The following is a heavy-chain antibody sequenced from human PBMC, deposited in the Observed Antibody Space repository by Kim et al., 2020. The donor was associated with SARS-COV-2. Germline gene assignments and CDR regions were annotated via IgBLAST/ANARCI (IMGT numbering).Heavy chain of an antibody. V-gene: IGHV3-48*02. Sequence: GGSLRLSCAASGFTFSSYSMNWVRQAPGKGLEWVSYISSSSSTIYYADSVKGRFTISRDNAKNSLYLQMNSLRDEDTAVYYCARRGGQATVVTRAFDYWGQGTLVTVSS. J-gene: IGHJ4*02. CDR1: GFTFSSYS. CDR3: ARRGGQATVVTRAFDY. D-gene: IGHD4-17*01. CDR2: ISSSSSTI.